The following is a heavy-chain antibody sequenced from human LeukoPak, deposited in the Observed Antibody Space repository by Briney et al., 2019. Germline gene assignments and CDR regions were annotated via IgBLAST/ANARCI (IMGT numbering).Heavy chain of an antibody. CDR2: IYYSGST. D-gene: IGHD3-10*01. V-gene: IGHV4-61*01. J-gene: IGHJ6*03. CDR3: ARTFYGSGSYYTPYYYYYMDV. Sequence: SETLSLTCTVSGGSITSATYHWAWIRQAPGKGLEWIGYIYYSGSTNYNPSLKSRVTISVDTSKNQFSLKLSSVTAADTAVYYCARTFYGSGSYYTPYYYYYMDVWGKGTTVTISS. CDR1: GGSITSATYH.